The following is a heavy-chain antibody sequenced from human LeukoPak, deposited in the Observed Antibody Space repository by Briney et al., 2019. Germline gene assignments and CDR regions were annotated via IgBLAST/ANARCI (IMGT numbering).Heavy chain of an antibody. V-gene: IGHV3-30-3*01. CDR2: ISYDGSNK. Sequence: GRSLRLSCAASGFTFSSYAMHWVRQAPGKGLEWVAVISYDGSNKYYADSVKGRFTISRDNSKNTLYLQMNSLRAEDTAVYYCARDYTPYYFDHWGQGTLVTVSS. CDR3: ARDYTPYYFDH. CDR1: GFTFSSYA. J-gene: IGHJ4*02.